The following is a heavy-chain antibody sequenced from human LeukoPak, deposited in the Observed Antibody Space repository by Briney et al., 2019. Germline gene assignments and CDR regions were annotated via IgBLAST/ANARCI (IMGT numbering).Heavy chain of an antibody. CDR3: ARKGYYYDSSGYYSPTWFDP. V-gene: IGHV3-7*01. CDR2: IKQDGSEK. D-gene: IGHD3-22*01. Sequence: GGSLRLSCAASGFTFSSYSMNWVRQAPGKGLEWVANIKQDGSEKYYVDSVKGRFTISRDNAKNSLYLQMNSLRAEDTAVYYCARKGYYYDSSGYYSPTWFDPWGQGTLVTVSS. J-gene: IGHJ5*02. CDR1: GFTFSSYS.